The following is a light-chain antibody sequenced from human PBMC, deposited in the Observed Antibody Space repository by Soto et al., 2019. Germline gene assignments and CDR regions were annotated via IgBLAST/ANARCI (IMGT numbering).Light chain of an antibody. CDR3: QQYNNWAPGT. J-gene: IGKJ2*01. V-gene: IGKV3-15*01. Sequence: EIVMTQSPATLSVSPGERATLSCRASQSVSSNLAWYQQKPGQAPRLLIYGASTRATGIPARFSGSGSGTEFTLTISSLQSEDLAVYYCQQYNNWAPGTFGQGTKLDIK. CDR2: GAS. CDR1: QSVSSN.